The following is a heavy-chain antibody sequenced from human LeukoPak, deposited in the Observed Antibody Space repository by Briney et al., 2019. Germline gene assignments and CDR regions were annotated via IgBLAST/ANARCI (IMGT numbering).Heavy chain of an antibody. CDR2: IYTSGST. Sequence: SQTLSLTCTVSGGSISSGSYYWSWIRQPAGKGLEWIGRIYTSGSTNYNPSLKSRVTISVDTSKNQFSLKLSSVTAADTAVYYCARGYYDILTGYWNNWFDPWGQGTLVTVSS. V-gene: IGHV4-61*02. D-gene: IGHD3-9*01. J-gene: IGHJ5*02. CDR3: ARGYYDILTGYWNNWFDP. CDR1: GGSISSGSYY.